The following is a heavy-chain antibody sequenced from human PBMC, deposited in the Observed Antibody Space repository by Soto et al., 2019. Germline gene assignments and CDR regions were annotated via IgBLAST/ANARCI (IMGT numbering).Heavy chain of an antibody. V-gene: IGHV1-69*13. D-gene: IGHD3-22*01. J-gene: IGHJ4*02. CDR1: GYTFTGYY. CDR3: AGDSSYYYDSSGYVDY. CDR2: IIPIFGTA. Sequence: SVKVSCKASGYTFTGYYMHWVRQAPGQGLEWMGGIIPIFGTANYAQKFQGRVTITADESTSTAYMELSSLRSEDTAVYYCAGDSSYYYDSSGYVDYWAQRTLVTVSS.